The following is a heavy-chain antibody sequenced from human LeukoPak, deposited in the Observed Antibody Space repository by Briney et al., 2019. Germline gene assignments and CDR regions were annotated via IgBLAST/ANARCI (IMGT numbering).Heavy chain of an antibody. CDR3: AREYSSSSVPFSYYYYYMDV. V-gene: IGHV1-8*03. D-gene: IGHD6-6*01. Sequence: ASVKVSCTASGYTFTSYDINWVRQATGQGLEWMGWMNPNSGNTGYAQKFQGRVTITRNTSISTAYMELSSLRSEDTAVYYCAREYSSSSVPFSYYYYYMDVWGKGTTVTVSS. CDR2: MNPNSGNT. CDR1: GYTFTSYD. J-gene: IGHJ6*03.